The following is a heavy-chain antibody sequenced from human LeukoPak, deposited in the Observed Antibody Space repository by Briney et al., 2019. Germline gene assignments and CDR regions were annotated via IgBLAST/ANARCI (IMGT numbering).Heavy chain of an antibody. J-gene: IGHJ4*02. D-gene: IGHD4-23*01. V-gene: IGHV3-48*02. CDR3: ARGGTSSSLAY. CDR1: GFTFSSYS. Sequence: GGSLRLSCAASGFTFSSYSISWVRQAPGKGLEWVSYISSSSTMSYADSVKGRFTISRDNANNSLYLQMSSLRDEDTAVYYCARGGTSSSLAYWGQGALVTVSS. CDR2: ISSSSTM.